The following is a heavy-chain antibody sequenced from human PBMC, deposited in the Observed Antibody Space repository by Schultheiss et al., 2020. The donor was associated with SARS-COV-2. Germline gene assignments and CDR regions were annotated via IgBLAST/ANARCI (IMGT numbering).Heavy chain of an antibody. V-gene: IGHV3-23*01. D-gene: IGHD6-13*01. CDR2: ISGSGGST. J-gene: IGHJ5*02. Sequence: GESLKISCAASGFTFSSYAMSWVRQAPGKGLEWVSAISGSGGSTYYADSVKGRFTISRDNAKNTLYLQMNSLRAEDTAVYYCARGIAAAGRSWFDPWGQGTLVTVSS. CDR3: ARGIAAAGRSWFDP. CDR1: GFTFSSYA.